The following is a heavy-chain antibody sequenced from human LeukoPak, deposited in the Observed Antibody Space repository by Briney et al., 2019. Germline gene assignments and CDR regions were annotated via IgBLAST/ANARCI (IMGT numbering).Heavy chain of an antibody. D-gene: IGHD2-2*01. V-gene: IGHV3-11*04. CDR1: GFTFSDYY. J-gene: IGHJ4*02. Sequence: GGSLRLSCAASGFTFSDYYMSWIRQAPGKGLEWVSYISSSGSPIYYADSVKGRFTISRDNAKNSLYLQMNSLRAEDTAVYYCAREYCSSTSCYAPDFDYWGQGTLVTVSS. CDR2: ISSSGSPI. CDR3: AREYCSSTSCYAPDFDY.